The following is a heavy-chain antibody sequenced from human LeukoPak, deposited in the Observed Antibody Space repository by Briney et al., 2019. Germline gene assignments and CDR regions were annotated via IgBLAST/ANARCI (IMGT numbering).Heavy chain of an antibody. CDR1: GGTFSSYA. J-gene: IGHJ4*02. D-gene: IGHD2-15*01. V-gene: IGHV1-69*04. Sequence: ASVKVSCKASGGTFSSYAISWVRQAPGQGLEWMGRIIPILGIANYAQKFQGRVTITADKSTSTAYMELSSLRSEDTAVYYCARDREYCSGGSCYEKRDYWGQGTLVTVSS. CDR2: IIPILGIA. CDR3: ARDREYCSGGSCYEKRDY.